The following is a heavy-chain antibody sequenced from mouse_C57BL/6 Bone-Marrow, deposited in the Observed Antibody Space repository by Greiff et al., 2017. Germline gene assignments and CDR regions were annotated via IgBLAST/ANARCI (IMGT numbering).Heavy chain of an antibody. J-gene: IGHJ4*01. D-gene: IGHD1-1*01. V-gene: IGHV1-9*01. CDR2: ILPGNGTT. Sequence: QVQLQQSGAELMKPGASVKLSCKATGYTFTGYWIEWVKQRPGHGLEWIGEILPGNGTTNYNEKFKGKATFTADTSSNTAYMQISSLSTDDSAIYYCASPADYYGSTFYAMDYWGQGTSVTVSS. CDR1: GYTFTGYW. CDR3: ASPADYYGSTFYAMDY.